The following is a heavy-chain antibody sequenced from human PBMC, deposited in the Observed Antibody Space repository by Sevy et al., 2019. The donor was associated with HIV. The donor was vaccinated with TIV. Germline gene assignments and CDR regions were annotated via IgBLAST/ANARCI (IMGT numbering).Heavy chain of an antibody. CDR2: MYYSGTT. Sequence: SETLSLTCTVSGGSISSYSWSWIRQPPGKGLEWIGYMYYSGTTNYNPSLKSRVTISSDTSKNQFSLKLSSVTAADTAVYYCVRERGSSEFGYSFDYWGQGTLVTVSS. CDR1: GGSISSYS. D-gene: IGHD6-6*01. CDR3: VRERGSSEFGYSFDY. J-gene: IGHJ4*02. V-gene: IGHV4-59*13.